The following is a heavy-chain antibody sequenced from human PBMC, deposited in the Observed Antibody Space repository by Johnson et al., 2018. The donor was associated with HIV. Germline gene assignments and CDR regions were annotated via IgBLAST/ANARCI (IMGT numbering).Heavy chain of an antibody. CDR2: ISWNSGSI. Sequence: VQLVESGGGLVQPGRSLRLSCAASGFTFDDYAMHWVRQAPGKGLEWVSGISWNSGSIGYADSVKCRFTISRDNAKNSLYLQMNSLRGEDTALYYCARARGQLTRGDDAFDIWGQGTMVTVSS. V-gene: IGHV3-9*01. CDR3: ARARGQLTRGDDAFDI. CDR1: GFTFDDYA. J-gene: IGHJ3*02. D-gene: IGHD6-13*01.